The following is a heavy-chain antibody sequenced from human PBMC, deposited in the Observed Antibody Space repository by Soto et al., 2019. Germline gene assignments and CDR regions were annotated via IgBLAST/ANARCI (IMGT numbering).Heavy chain of an antibody. CDR3: ARVGPMGSSWTYYYYYYYMDV. J-gene: IGHJ6*03. D-gene: IGHD6-13*01. Sequence: GASVKVSCKASGYTFTSYAMHWVRQAPGQRLEWMGWINAGNGNTKYSQKFQGRVTITRDTSASTAYMELSSLRSEDTAVYYCARVGPMGSSWTYYYYYYYMDVWGKGTTVTVSS. V-gene: IGHV1-3*01. CDR2: INAGNGNT. CDR1: GYTFTSYA.